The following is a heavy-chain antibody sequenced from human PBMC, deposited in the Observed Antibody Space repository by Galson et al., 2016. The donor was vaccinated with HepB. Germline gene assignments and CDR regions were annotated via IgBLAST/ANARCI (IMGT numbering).Heavy chain of an antibody. CDR2: IIPVLGIT. CDR1: GGTVNSHT. V-gene: IGHV1-69*13. Sequence: SVKVSCKASGGTVNSHTITWVRQAPGQGLEWMGGIIPVLGITHYAQAFQDRVSITADDSTNTAYMELSGLTSDDTAVYYCVRGESGADSVGRTLITYLQHWGQGTLVTVSS. J-gene: IGHJ1*01. CDR3: VRGESGADSVGRTLITYLQH. D-gene: IGHD3-22*01.